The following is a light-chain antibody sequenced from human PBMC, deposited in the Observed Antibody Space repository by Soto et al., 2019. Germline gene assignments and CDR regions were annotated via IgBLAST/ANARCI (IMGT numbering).Light chain of an antibody. V-gene: IGLV1-44*01. CDR1: SSKIRSSP. Sequence: QSVLTQPPSASGTPGQRITISCSGSSSKIRSSPVNWYQQLPGAAPRLLIYTNTQRPSGVPDRFSGSKSATSASLAISGLQSEDEAVYYCAVWDDSLGGLFGGGTKLTVL. J-gene: IGLJ2*01. CDR3: AVWDDSLGGL. CDR2: TNT.